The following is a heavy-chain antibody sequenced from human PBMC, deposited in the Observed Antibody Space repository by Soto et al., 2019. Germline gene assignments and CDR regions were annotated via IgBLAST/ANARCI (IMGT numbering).Heavy chain of an antibody. CDR1: EHTSTIYY. D-gene: IGHD3-9*01. Sequence: QAHLVQSGAEVRKPGASVKVSCQALEHTSTIYYIHWVRQARGQGLEWMGWINADSGDTTYAEDFRSRVTFTRDTSISTFHMELSRLRLDDTAMYFCATRDYDILTGYLHIWGQGTLITVSS. V-gene: IGHV1-2*02. CDR3: ATRDYDILTGYLHI. J-gene: IGHJ1*01. CDR2: INADSGDT.